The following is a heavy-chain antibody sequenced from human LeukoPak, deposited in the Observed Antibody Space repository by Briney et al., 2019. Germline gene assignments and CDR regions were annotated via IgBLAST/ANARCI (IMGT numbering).Heavy chain of an antibody. CDR1: GGSISSRSDY. V-gene: IGHV4-39*01. D-gene: IGHD4-23*01. CDR2: LDSSGST. Sequence: SETLSLTCTVSGGSISSRSDYWGWIRQTPGRGLEWIGNLDSSGSTYYNPSLKSRVTISVGTSKNQFSLNLRSVTAADTAIYFCSRSHDYGGLYFYYYMDVWGKGTTVTVSS. J-gene: IGHJ6*03. CDR3: SRSHDYGGLYFYYYMDV.